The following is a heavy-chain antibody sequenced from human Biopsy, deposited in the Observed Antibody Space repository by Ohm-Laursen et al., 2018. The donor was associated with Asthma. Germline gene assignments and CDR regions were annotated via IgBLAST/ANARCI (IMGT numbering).Heavy chain of an antibody. CDR1: GTHFGSYN. V-gene: IGHV3-30-3*01. J-gene: IGHJ4*02. CDR2: ITFDGSTQ. D-gene: IGHD6-13*01. CDR3: SKDTLGYYFDI. Sequence: SLRLSCAASGTHFGSYNMHWAHQAPGKGLEWVAVITFDGSTQHYGDSVKGRFTISRDNSKNMLFLQMNSLRAEDTAVYYCSKDTLGYYFDIWGQGTQVTVSS.